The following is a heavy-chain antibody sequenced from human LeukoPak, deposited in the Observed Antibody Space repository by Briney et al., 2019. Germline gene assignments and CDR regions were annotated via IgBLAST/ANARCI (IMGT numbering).Heavy chain of an antibody. Sequence: PSETLSLTCTVSGGSISSGGYYWSWIRQHPGTGLEWIGYIYYSGSTYYNPSLKSRVTISVDTSKNQFSLKLSSVTAADTAVYYCARTSPTSFDYYDSSGPHLGDAFDIWGQGTMVTVSS. CDR2: IYYSGST. J-gene: IGHJ3*02. V-gene: IGHV4-31*03. CDR1: GGSISSGGYY. CDR3: ARTSPTSFDYYDSSGPHLGDAFDI. D-gene: IGHD3-22*01.